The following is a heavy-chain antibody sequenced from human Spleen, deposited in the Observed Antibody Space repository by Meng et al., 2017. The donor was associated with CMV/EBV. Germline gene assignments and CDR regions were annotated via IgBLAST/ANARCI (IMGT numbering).Heavy chain of an antibody. CDR1: GASMSSYY. CDR3: ARAGSGYDYPLDY. J-gene: IGHJ4*02. V-gene: IGHV4-34*01. CDR2: INHSGST. D-gene: IGHD5-12*01. Sequence: GSLRLSCSVSGASMSSYYWSWIRQAPGKGLEWIGEINHSGSTNYNPSLKSRVTISVDTSKNQFSLKLSSVTAADTAVYYCARAGSGYDYPLDYWGQGTLVTVSS.